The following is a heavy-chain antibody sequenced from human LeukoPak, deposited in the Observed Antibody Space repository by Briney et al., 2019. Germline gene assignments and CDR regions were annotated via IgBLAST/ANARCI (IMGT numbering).Heavy chain of an antibody. Sequence: GESLKISCKGSGYTFTNYWIGWVRQMPGKGLEWMGIIYPGDSDTRYSPSFQGQVTISTDKSISTAYLQWSSLKASDTAMYYCARPRAVAGYYFDYWGQGTLVTVSS. V-gene: IGHV5-51*01. CDR2: IYPGDSDT. CDR3: ARPRAVAGYYFDY. D-gene: IGHD6-19*01. J-gene: IGHJ4*02. CDR1: GYTFTNYW.